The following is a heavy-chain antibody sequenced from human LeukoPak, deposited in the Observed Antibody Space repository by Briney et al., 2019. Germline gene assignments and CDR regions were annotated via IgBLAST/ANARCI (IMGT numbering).Heavy chain of an antibody. CDR2: FNPASGGT. D-gene: IGHD4-23*01. Sequence: ASVKVSCKASGYIVTHYYMHWVRQAPGQGLEWMGWFNPASGGTKYAQKFQGRVTMTRDTSINTAYMELSGLGLDDTAVYYCARGLYYGGNQRAHDAFDIWGQGTLVTVSS. CDR3: ARGLYYGGNQRAHDAFDI. CDR1: GYIVTHYY. J-gene: IGHJ3*02. V-gene: IGHV1-2*02.